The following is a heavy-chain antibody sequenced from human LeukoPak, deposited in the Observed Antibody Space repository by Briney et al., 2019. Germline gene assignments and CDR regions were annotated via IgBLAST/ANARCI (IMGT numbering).Heavy chain of an antibody. Sequence: SETLSLTCAVYGGSFSGYYWSWIRQPPGKGLEWIWEINHSGSTNYNPSLKSRVTISVDTSKNQFSLKLSSVTAADTAVYYCARPARYFIAAAGWFDPWGQGTLVTVSS. CDR2: INHSGST. D-gene: IGHD6-13*01. CDR3: ARPARYFIAAAGWFDP. J-gene: IGHJ5*02. CDR1: GGSFSGYY. V-gene: IGHV4-34*01.